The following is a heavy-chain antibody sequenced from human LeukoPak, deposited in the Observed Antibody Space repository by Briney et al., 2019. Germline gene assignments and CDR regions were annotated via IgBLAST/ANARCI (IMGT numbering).Heavy chain of an antibody. CDR1: GGSISSGDYY. D-gene: IGHD6-19*01. V-gene: IGHV4-30-4*08. CDR2: IYYSGST. J-gene: IGHJ3*02. CDR3: ARDPSIAVAGTDAFDI. Sequence: SQTLSLTCTVSGGSISSGDYYWSWIRQPPGKGLEWIGYIYYSGSTYYNPSLKSRVTISVDTSKNQFSLKLSSVTAADTAVYYCARDPSIAVAGTDAFDIWGQGTMVTVSS.